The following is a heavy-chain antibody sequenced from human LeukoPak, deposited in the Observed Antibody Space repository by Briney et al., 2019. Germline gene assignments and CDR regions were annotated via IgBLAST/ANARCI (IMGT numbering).Heavy chain of an antibody. Sequence: GGSLRLSCAASGFTFSRYWMHWVRQAPGKGLVWVSRITSDGSSTRYADSLKGRYTISRDNAKNTLYQQMNSLRGEDTAVSYCARDREYTFDPWGQGTLVTVSS. CDR3: ARDREYTFDP. CDR2: ITSDGSST. V-gene: IGHV3-74*01. CDR1: GFTFSRYW. D-gene: IGHD6-6*01. J-gene: IGHJ5*02.